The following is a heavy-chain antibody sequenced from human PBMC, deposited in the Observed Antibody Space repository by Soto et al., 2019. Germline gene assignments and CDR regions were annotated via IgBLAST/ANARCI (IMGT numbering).Heavy chain of an antibody. CDR3: ARQGGGDGRAGLXPFDP. J-gene: IGHJ5*02. D-gene: IGHD3-10*01. CDR1: GGSITTANHW. Sequence: PSETLSLTCTLSGGSITTANHWWGWIRQPPGKGLEGIASIYHTGNTYYNPSLKSRITGSMDKSKTQFSLKLRVVAATDMAVYYCARQGGGDGRAGLXPFDPWGQGIQVT. CDR2: IYHTGNT. V-gene: IGHV4-39*01.